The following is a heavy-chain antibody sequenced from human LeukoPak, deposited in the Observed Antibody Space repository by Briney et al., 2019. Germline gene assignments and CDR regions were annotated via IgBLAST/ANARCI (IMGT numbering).Heavy chain of an antibody. Sequence: ASVKVSCKASGYTFTGYYMHWVRQAPGQGLEWMGWINPNSGGTNYAQKFQGRVTMTRDTSISTAYMALSRLRSDDTAVYYCARDPGGWTALDYWGQGTLVTVSS. D-gene: IGHD6-19*01. CDR2: INPNSGGT. CDR3: ARDPGGWTALDY. CDR1: GYTFTGYY. J-gene: IGHJ4*02. V-gene: IGHV1-2*02.